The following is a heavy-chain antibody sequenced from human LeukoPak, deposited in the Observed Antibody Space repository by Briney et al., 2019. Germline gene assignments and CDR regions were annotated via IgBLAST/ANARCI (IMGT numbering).Heavy chain of an antibody. V-gene: IGHV4-34*01. CDR1: DGSFSGYY. J-gene: IGHJ4*02. D-gene: IGHD3-22*01. Sequence: SSETLSLTCAVYDGSFSGYYWSWIRQPPGKGLEWIGEINHSGSTNYNPSLKSRVTISIDTSKNQFYLKLSSLAAADTAVYYCARRDDSSGYHKIFDYWGPGTLVTVSS. CDR3: ARRDDSSGYHKIFDY. CDR2: INHSGST.